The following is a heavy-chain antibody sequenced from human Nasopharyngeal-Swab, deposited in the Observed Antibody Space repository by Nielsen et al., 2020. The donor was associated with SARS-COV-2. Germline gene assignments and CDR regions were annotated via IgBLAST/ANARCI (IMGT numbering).Heavy chain of an antibody. Sequence: GESLKISCSASGFTFSSYAMHWVRQAPGKGLEYVSAISSNGGSTYYADSVKGRFTISRDNSKNTLYPQMSSLRAEDTAVYYCVKGGYGVYFDYWGQGTLVTVSS. J-gene: IGHJ4*02. CDR1: GFTFSSYA. V-gene: IGHV3-64D*06. CDR2: ISSNGGST. D-gene: IGHD4-17*01. CDR3: VKGGYGVYFDY.